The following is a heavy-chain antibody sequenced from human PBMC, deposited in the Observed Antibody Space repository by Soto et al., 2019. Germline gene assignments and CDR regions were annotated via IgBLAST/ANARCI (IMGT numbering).Heavy chain of an antibody. CDR1: GGSISSGGYY. Sequence: PSETLSLTCTVSGGSISSGGYYWSWIRQHPGKGLEWIGYIYYSGSTYYNPSLKSRVTISVDTSKNQFSLKLSSVTAADTAVYYCARGVEGYDFWSARGFDPWGQGTLVTVSS. CDR2: IYYSGST. CDR3: ARGVEGYDFWSARGFDP. V-gene: IGHV4-31*03. J-gene: IGHJ5*02. D-gene: IGHD3-3*01.